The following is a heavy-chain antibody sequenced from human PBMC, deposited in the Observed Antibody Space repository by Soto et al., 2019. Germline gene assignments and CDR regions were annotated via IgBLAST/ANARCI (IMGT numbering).Heavy chain of an antibody. J-gene: IGHJ4*02. CDR3: ARDGREGGYNCGGDY. D-gene: IGHD5-12*01. Sequence: QVQLVESGGGVVQPGRSLRLSCAASGFTFSSYAMHWVRQAPGKGLEWVAVISYDGSNKYYADSVKGRFTISRDNSKNTRYRKMNRLRAEETAVYYCARDGREGGYNCGGDYWGQGALVTVSS. CDR2: ISYDGSNK. CDR1: GFTFSSYA. V-gene: IGHV3-30-3*01.